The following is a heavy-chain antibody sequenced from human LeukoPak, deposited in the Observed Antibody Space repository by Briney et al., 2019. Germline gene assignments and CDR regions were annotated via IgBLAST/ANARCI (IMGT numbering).Heavy chain of an antibody. Sequence: SETLSLTCAVSGYSISSGYYWGWIRQPPGKGLEWIGSIYHSGSTYYNPSLKSRVTISVDTSKNQFSLKLSSVTAADTAVYYCARGDYYDGSGTDIWGQGTMVTVSS. CDR1: GYSISSGYY. CDR3: ARGDYYDGSGTDI. D-gene: IGHD3-22*01. V-gene: IGHV4-38-2*01. J-gene: IGHJ3*02. CDR2: IYHSGST.